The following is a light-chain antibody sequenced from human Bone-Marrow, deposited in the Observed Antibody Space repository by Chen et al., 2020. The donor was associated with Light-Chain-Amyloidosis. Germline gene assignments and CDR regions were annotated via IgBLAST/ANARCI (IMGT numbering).Light chain of an antibody. CDR3: LQYGSSIRT. CDR2: DIS. V-gene: IGKV3-20*01. Sequence: VLTQSPGTLSVSPGERATLSCRASQRVASDYFAWYQQKPGQAPRLLIFDISKRATGVSVRFSGSGSETDFTLTISRVEPEDLAMYYCLQYGSSIRTFGQGIRLDIK. CDR1: QRVASDY. J-gene: IGKJ2*01.